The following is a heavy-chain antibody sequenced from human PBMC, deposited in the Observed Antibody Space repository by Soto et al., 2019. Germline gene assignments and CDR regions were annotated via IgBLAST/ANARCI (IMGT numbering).Heavy chain of an antibody. D-gene: IGHD3-10*01. CDR3: AKARYGSGSYLDY. Sequence: EVPLLESGGGLVQPGGSLRLSCAASGFTFSSYAMSWVRQAPGKGLEWVSAISGSGGSTYYADSVKGRFTISRDNSKNTLYLQMNSLRAEDTAVYYCAKARYGSGSYLDYWGQGTLVTVSS. CDR2: ISGSGGST. J-gene: IGHJ4*02. CDR1: GFTFSSYA. V-gene: IGHV3-23*01.